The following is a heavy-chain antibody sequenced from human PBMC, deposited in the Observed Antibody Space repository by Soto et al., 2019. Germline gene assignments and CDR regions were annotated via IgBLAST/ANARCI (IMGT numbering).Heavy chain of an antibody. CDR2: INYSGST. CDR1: GGSISSSSYY. J-gene: IGHJ6*03. CDR3: ARGRENTAARRLGYYYYYMDV. V-gene: IGHV4-39*07. D-gene: IGHD6-6*01. Sequence: SETLSLTCTVSGGSISSSSYYWGWIRQPPGKGLEWIGSINYSGSTYYNPSLKSRVTISVDTSKNQFSLRLSSVTAAETAVYYCARGRENTAARRLGYYYYYMDVWGKGTTVTVSS.